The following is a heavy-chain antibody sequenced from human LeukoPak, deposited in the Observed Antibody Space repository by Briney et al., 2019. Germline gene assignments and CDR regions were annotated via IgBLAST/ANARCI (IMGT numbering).Heavy chain of an antibody. D-gene: IGHD6-6*01. CDR1: GFTFSDYY. CDR2: ISSSGSTI. J-gene: IGHJ3*02. CDR3: AIPPGRSIAARPGAFDI. V-gene: IGHV3-11*04. Sequence: GGSLRLSCAASGFTFSDYYMSWIRQAPGKGLEWVSYISSSGSTIYYADSVKGRFTISRDNAKNSLYLQMNSLRAEDTAVYYCAIPPGRSIAARPGAFDIWGQGTMVTVSS.